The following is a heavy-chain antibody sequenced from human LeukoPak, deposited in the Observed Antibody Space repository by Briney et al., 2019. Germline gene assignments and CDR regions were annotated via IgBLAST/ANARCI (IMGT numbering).Heavy chain of an antibody. CDR2: INQDGDRT. D-gene: IGHD6-19*01. CDR1: RLTFSHYW. CDR3: ATRVFSGGWCPGY. J-gene: IGHJ4*02. V-gene: IGHV3-7*01. Sequence: GGSLRLSCAASRLTFSHYWMSWVRQAPGKGLEWVAAINQDGDRTEYVDSVKGRFSISRDSATNSWYRQMSSLRVDDTALYYCATRVFSGGWCPGYWGQGTLVTVSS.